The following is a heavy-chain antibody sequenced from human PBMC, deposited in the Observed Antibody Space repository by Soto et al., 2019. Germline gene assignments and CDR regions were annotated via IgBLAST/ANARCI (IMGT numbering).Heavy chain of an antibody. D-gene: IGHD2-15*01. J-gene: IGHJ1*01. V-gene: IGHV1-46*01. Sequence: QVQLVQSGAELKKPGASVKVACKASGYKFTTYFSHWVRQAPGQGLEWMGMIHPSGDTGYAQKFRGRVTMTIDTSTTTAYMELRNLTSEDTAVYFSVRGYFTTSPCSGDFQFWGQGTLVTVSS. CDR3: VRGYFTTSPCSGDFQF. CDR2: IHPSGDT. CDR1: GYKFTTYF.